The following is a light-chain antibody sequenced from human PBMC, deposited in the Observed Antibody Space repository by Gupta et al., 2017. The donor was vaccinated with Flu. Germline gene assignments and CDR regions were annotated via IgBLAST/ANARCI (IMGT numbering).Light chain of an antibody. CDR2: EVS. V-gene: IGLV2-14*01. CDR1: SSDVGGYNY. CDR3: SSYTSSSTLI. Sequence: QSALTQPASVSGSPGRSITIPCTRTSSDVGGYNYASWYQQHPGKAPNLLIYEVSNRPSGVSNRFSGSKSGNTASLTITGLQAEDEADYYCSSYTSSSTLIFGTGTKVTVL. J-gene: IGLJ1*01.